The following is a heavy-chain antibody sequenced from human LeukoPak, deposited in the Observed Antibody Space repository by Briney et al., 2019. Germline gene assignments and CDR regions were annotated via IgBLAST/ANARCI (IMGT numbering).Heavy chain of an antibody. Sequence: PGGSLRLSCAASGFTFSSYEMNWVRQAPGKGLEWVSYISSSGSTIYYADSVKGRFTISRDNAKNPLYLQMNSLRAEDTAVYYCARESDDYVWGSYRYSRPVDYWGQGTLVTVSS. J-gene: IGHJ4*02. D-gene: IGHD3-16*02. CDR2: ISSSGSTI. CDR1: GFTFSSYE. V-gene: IGHV3-48*03. CDR3: ARESDDYVWGSYRYSRPVDY.